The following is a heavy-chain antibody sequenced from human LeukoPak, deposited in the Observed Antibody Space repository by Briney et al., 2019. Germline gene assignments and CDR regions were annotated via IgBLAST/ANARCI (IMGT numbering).Heavy chain of an antibody. V-gene: IGHV4-59*01. J-gene: IGHJ2*01. Sequence: SETLSLTCTVSGGSIKNNYWSWMRQPPGKALEWIGYVYSNGNTKYSPSLKSRVTMSIETSKNQFSLKVPSVTAADTAVYYCAGGTFDGPLYGTYWYFHVWGRGTLVTVSS. CDR1: GGSIKNNY. CDR2: VYSNGNT. D-gene: IGHD1-14*01. CDR3: AGGTFDGPLYGTYWYFHV.